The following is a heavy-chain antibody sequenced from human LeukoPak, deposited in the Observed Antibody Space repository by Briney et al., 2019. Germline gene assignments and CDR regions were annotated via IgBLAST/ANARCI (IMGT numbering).Heavy chain of an antibody. D-gene: IGHD2-2*01. CDR1: GFTFSSYG. Sequence: GRSLRLSCAASGFTFSSYGMHWVRQAPGKGLECVSSITGSGDSTYYADSVKGRFTISRDNSKNTVYLQMNSLRAEDTAVYYCAKERTSSFSYNWFDPWGQGTLVTVSS. CDR2: ITGSGDST. CDR3: AKERTSSFSYNWFDP. V-gene: IGHV3-23*01. J-gene: IGHJ5*02.